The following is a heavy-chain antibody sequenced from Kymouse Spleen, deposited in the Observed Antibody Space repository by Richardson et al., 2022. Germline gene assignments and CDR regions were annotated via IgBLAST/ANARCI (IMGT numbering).Heavy chain of an antibody. D-gene: IGHD3-10*01. CDR1: GFTFDDYA. CDR3: AKDITMVRGVRDYYYYGMDV. CDR2: ISWNSGSI. Sequence: EVQLVESGGGLVQPGRSLRLSCAASGFTFDDYAMHWVRQAPGKGLEWVSGISWNSGSIGYADSVKGRFTISRDNAKNSLYLQMNSLRAEDTALYYCAKDITMVRGVRDYYYYGMDVWGQGTTVTVSS. V-gene: IGHV3-9*01. J-gene: IGHJ6*02.